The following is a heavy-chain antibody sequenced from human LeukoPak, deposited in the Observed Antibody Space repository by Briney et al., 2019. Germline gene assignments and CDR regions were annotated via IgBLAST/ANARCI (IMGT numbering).Heavy chain of an antibody. CDR2: TKPDGSAE. J-gene: IGHJ4*02. Sequence: GGSLRLSCAASGFIFRNYWMGWVRQAPGKGLEWVANTKPDGSAEYYADSVRGRFTASRDNANNLLYLQMNRLRAKDTAVYYCARDGGLHTNFDYWGQGTLLTVSS. CDR1: GFIFRNYW. V-gene: IGHV3-7*01. CDR3: ARDGGLHTNFDY. D-gene: IGHD2-15*01.